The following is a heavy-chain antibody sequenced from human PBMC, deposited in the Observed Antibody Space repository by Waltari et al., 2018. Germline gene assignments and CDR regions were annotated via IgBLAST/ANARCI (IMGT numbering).Heavy chain of an antibody. CDR1: GFRFSNYW. D-gene: IGHD2-2*01. CDR2: ITNDGSGT. J-gene: IGHJ2*01. Sequence: EVQLVESGGGLVQPGGSLRLSCAASGFRFSNYWMHWVRQVPGKGLEWVSRITNDGSGTMYADSVKGRFTISRDNAKNTLFLEMNSLRVEDTAVYYCVKEAPARGDWYLDLWGRGTLLAVSS. CDR3: VKEAPARGDWYLDL. V-gene: IGHV3-74*03.